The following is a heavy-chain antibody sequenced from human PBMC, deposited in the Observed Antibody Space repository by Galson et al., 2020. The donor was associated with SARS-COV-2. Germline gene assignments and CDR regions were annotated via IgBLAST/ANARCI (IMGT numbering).Heavy chain of an antibody. V-gene: IGHV3-23*01. Sequence: GGSLRLSCAASGFTFNMYAMSWVRQAPGKGLQWVSAISDDGRSTYYGDSVKGRFTISRDNSKNTLDLQMNSLRAEDTAVYYCAKATAGSYSAFDIWGQGTMVTVSS. CDR1: GFTFNMYA. CDR2: ISDDGRST. CDR3: AKATAGSYSAFDI. D-gene: IGHD6-13*01. J-gene: IGHJ3*02.